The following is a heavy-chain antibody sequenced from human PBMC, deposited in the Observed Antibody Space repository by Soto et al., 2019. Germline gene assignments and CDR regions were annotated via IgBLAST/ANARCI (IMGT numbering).Heavy chain of an antibody. V-gene: IGHV3-30*18. J-gene: IGHJ4*02. CDR3: AKGLGIAAAGFDY. Sequence: PGGSLRLSCAASGFTFSSYGMHWVRQAPGKGLEWVAVISYDGSNKYYADSVKGRFTISRDNSKNTLYLQMNSLRAEDTAVYYCAKGLGIAAAGFDYWGQGTLVTVSS. D-gene: IGHD6-13*01. CDR1: GFTFSSYG. CDR2: ISYDGSNK.